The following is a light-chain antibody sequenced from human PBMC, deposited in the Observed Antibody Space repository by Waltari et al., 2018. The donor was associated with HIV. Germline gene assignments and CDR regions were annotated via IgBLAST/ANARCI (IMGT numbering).Light chain of an antibody. Sequence: QSVLTQPPSASGTPGQRVAISCSGSSSNIGNNTTTWYQQLTAKAPQLLINSNIQRPAGVPDRFSGSKSGTSGSLAISGLQSEDEADYYCAAWDDNRNAVVFGGGTKLTVL. CDR3: AAWDDNRNAVV. V-gene: IGLV1-44*01. J-gene: IGLJ2*01. CDR2: SNI. CDR1: SSNIGNNT.